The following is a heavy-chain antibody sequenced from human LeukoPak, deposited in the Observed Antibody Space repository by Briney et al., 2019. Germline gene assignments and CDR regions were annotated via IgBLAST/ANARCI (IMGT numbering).Heavy chain of an antibody. CDR1: GDSISAYY. CDR2: IIYNGKT. D-gene: IGHD3-16*01. V-gene: IGHV4-59*01. J-gene: IGHJ5*02. CDR3: AREFGSPKGVWFDP. Sequence: PSETLSLTCTVSGDSISAYYWSWVRQPPGKGLEWIGFIIYNGKTNYNPSFRDRVAISLDTSTNRFSLRLTSVTAADTAIYYCAREFGSPKGVWFDPWGQGTLVSVSS.